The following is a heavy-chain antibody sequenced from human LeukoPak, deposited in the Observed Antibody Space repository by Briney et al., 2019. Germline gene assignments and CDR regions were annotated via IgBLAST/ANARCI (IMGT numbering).Heavy chain of an antibody. V-gene: IGHV1-18*01. J-gene: IGHJ4*02. CDR2: ISAYNGNT. Sequence: GASVKVSCKASGYTFTSYGISWVRQAPGQGLEWMGWISAYNGNTNYAQKLQGRVTMTTDTSTSTAYMELRSLRSDDTAAYYCARDLRGYSGYDRFYYFDYWGQGTLVTVSS. CDR1: GYTFTSYG. CDR3: ARDLRGYSGYDRFYYFDY. D-gene: IGHD5-12*01.